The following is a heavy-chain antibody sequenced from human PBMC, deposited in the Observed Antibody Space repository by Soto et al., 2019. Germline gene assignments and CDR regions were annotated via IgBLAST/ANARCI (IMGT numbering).Heavy chain of an antibody. V-gene: IGHV3-7*01. CDR2: IKQDGSEK. Sequence: GGSLRLCCAASGFTFSSYWMSWVRQAPGKGLEWVANIKQDGSEKYYVDSVKGRFTISRDNAKNSLYLQMNSLRAEDTAVYYCARDLGPACSGGSCYSGYWGQGTLVTVSS. CDR1: GFTFSSYW. D-gene: IGHD2-15*01. CDR3: ARDLGPACSGGSCYSGY. J-gene: IGHJ4*02.